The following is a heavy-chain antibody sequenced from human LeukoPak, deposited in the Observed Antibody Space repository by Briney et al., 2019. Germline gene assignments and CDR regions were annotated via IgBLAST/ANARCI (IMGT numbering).Heavy chain of an antibody. V-gene: IGHV1-69*13. CDR1: GYTFTSYG. CDR2: IIPIFGTA. CDR3: ARDSCSSTSCYTSWFDP. J-gene: IGHJ5*02. D-gene: IGHD2-2*02. Sequence: ASVKVSCKASGYTFTSYGISWVRQAPGQGLEWMGGIIPIFGTANYAQKFQGRVTITADESTSTAYMELSSLRSEDTAVYYCARDSCSSTSCYTSWFDPWGQGTLVTVSS.